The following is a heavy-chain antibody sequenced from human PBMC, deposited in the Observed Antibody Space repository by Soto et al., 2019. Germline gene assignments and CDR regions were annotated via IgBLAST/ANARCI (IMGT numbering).Heavy chain of an antibody. CDR3: VRDAWQQSPGDV. V-gene: IGHV1-18*01. D-gene: IGHD2-21*01. CDR1: RSSFLGLR. Sequence: VRVSWKALRSSFLGLRVSLGRKAPGQVFEWMGWISADNDNGNSAQKFQDRVTITIETSTNTAYMELRNLTSDDTALYYCVRDAWQQSPGDVWGQGTLVTVSS. J-gene: IGHJ4*02. CDR2: ISADNDNG.